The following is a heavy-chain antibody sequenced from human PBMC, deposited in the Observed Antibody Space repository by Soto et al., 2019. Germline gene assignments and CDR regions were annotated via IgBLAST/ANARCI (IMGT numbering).Heavy chain of an antibody. CDR3: ARDNSRTFPAAPGDKKSDSSGWWFDP. V-gene: IGHV4-59*01. CDR2: IYYSGST. J-gene: IGHJ5*02. Sequence: SETLSLTCTVSGGSIISYYWIWIRQPPGKGLEWIGYIYYSGSTNYNPSLKSRVTISVDTSKNQFSLKLSSVTAADTAIYYCARDNSRTFPAAPGDKKSDSSGWWFDPWGQGTLVTVSS. CDR1: GGSIISYY. D-gene: IGHD6-13*01.